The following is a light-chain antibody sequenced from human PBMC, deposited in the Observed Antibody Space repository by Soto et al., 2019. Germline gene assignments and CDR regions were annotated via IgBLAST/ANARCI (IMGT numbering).Light chain of an antibody. V-gene: IGKV3-20*01. Sequence: EIVLTQSPGTLSLSPGERATLSCRASQSVSSSYLAWYQQKPGQAPRLLIYGASSRATGIPDRFSGSGSGTDFTLNISSVEPEDLAVYYCQQYGSPITFGPRTKVDI. J-gene: IGKJ3*01. CDR2: GAS. CDR3: QQYGSPIT. CDR1: QSVSSSY.